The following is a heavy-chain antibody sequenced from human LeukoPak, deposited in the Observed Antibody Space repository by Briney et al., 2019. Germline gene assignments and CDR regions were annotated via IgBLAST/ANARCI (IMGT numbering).Heavy chain of an antibody. Sequence: GGSLRLSCAASGFTFSSYWMHWVRQALGKGLVWVSRINSDGRTTTYADSVKGRFTISRDNAKNTLYLQMNSLRAEDTAVYYCATKTGGWGQGTLVTVSS. J-gene: IGHJ4*02. CDR2: INSDGRTT. CDR1: GFTFSSYW. CDR3: ATKTGG. D-gene: IGHD3-10*01. V-gene: IGHV3-74*01.